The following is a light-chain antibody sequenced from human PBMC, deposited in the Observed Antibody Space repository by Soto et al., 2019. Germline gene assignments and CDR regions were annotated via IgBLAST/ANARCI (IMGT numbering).Light chain of an antibody. CDR2: DAS. CDR3: LQHHDYPRT. V-gene: IGKV1-17*01. CDR1: RAVGND. J-gene: IGKJ1*01. Sequence: DIPMTQSPSSLSASVGDRVTITCRASRAVGNDFGWYQQKPGKAPKRLIYDASTLQGGVPSRFSGSRSGTEFTLTISGLQPEDFATYYCLQHHDYPRTFGQGTKVEVK.